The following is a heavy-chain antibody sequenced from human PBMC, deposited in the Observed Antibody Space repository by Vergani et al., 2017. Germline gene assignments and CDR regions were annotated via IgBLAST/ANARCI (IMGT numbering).Heavy chain of an antibody. J-gene: IGHJ4*02. D-gene: IGHD6-19*01. CDR3: ARDGIAVAAIDY. Sequence: VQLVESGGGLVQPGRSLRLSCAASGFTFDDYAMHWVRQAPGKGLEWVAVIWYDGSNKYYADSVKGRFTISRDNSKNTLYLQMNSLRAEDTAVYYCARDGIAVAAIDYWGQGTLVTVSS. CDR1: GFTFDDYA. V-gene: IGHV3-33*08. CDR2: IWYDGSNK.